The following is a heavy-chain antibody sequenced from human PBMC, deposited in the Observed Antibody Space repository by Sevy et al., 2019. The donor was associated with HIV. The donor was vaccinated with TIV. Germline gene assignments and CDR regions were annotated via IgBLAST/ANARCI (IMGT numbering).Heavy chain of an antibody. D-gene: IGHD2-8*01. CDR3: ARDAVVPRLPDY. CDR1: GGSISSGDYY. CDR2: IYYSGST. Sequence: SETLSLTCTVSGGSISSGDYYWSWIRQPPGKGLEWIGYIYYSGSTYYNPSLKSRVTISVDTSKNQFSLKLSSVTAADTVVYYCARDAVVPRLPDYWGQGTLVTVSS. J-gene: IGHJ4*02. V-gene: IGHV4-30-4*01.